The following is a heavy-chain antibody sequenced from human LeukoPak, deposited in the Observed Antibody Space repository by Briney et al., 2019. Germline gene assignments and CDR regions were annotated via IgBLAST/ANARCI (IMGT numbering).Heavy chain of an antibody. CDR1: GGSISSYY. D-gene: IGHD5-18*01. CDR3: ARSPGATAMDNYFDY. V-gene: IGHV4-59*01. CDR2: IYYSGST. J-gene: IGHJ4*02. Sequence: SSETLSLTCTVSGGSISSYYWSWIRQPPGKGLEWIGYIYYSGSTNYNPSLKSRVTISVDTSKNQFSLKLSSVTAADTAVYYCARSPGATAMDNYFDYWGQGTLVTVSS.